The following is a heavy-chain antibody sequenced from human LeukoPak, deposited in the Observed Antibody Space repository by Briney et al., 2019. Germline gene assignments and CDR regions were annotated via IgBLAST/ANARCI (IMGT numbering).Heavy chain of an antibody. V-gene: IGHV3-30*18. J-gene: IGHJ4*02. D-gene: IGHD6-13*01. CDR2: ISYDGSNK. CDR1: GFTFSSYS. CDR3: AKEGSSSWYEVDY. Sequence: GGSLRLSCAASGFTFSSYSMNWVRQAPGKGLEWVAVISYDGSNKYYADSVKGRFTISRDNSKNTLYLQMNSLRAEDTAVYYCAKEGSSSWYEVDYWGQGTLVTVSS.